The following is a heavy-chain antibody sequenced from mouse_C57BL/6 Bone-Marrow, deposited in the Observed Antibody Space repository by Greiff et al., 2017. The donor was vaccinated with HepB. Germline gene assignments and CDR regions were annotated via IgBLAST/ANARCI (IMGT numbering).Heavy chain of an antibody. D-gene: IGHD1-1*01. J-gene: IGHJ3*01. V-gene: IGHV1-82*01. CDR1: GYAFSSSW. CDR2: IYPADGDT. Sequence: QVQLQQSGPELVKPGASVKISCKASGYAFSSSWMKWVKQRPGKGLEWIGRIYPADGDTNYTGNFKGKATLTADKSSSTDYMQLSSLTSEDAAVYFCARDPGSEDSPWFAYWGQGTLVTVSA. CDR3: ARDPGSEDSPWFAY.